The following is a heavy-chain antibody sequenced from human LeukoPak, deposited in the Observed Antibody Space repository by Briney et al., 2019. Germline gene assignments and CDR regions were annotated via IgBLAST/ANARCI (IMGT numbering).Heavy chain of an antibody. CDR3: AELGITMIGGV. D-gene: IGHD3-10*02. Sequence: PGGSLRLSCAASGFTFSSYEMSWVRQAPGKGLEWVSYISSSGSTIYYADSVKGRFTISRDNTKNSLYLQMNSLRAEDTAVYYCAELGITMIGGVWGKGTTVTISS. CDR2: ISSSGSTI. J-gene: IGHJ6*04. CDR1: GFTFSSYE. V-gene: IGHV3-48*03.